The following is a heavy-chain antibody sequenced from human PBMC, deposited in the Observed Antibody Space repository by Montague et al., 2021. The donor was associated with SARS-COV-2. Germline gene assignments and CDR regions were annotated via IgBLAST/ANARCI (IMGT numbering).Heavy chain of an antibody. CDR3: ASAQDGYSPPDY. CDR2: ISWNSGNI. CDR1: GFTFNDYA. V-gene: IGHV3-9*01. Sequence: SLRLSCAASGFTFNDYAMHWVRQAPGKGLEWVSGISWNSGNIAYADSVKGRFSISRDNAKNSLYLQMNGLRAEDTALYYCASAQDGYSPPDYWGQGTLVTVSS. D-gene: IGHD5-24*01. J-gene: IGHJ4*02.